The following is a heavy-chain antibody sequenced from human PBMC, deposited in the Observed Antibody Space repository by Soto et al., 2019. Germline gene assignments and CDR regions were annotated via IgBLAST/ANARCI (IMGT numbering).Heavy chain of an antibody. Sequence: GGSLRLSCAPSGFTFSSYGMHWARQAPGKGLEWVAVIWYDGSNKVYADSVKGRFTISRDNSKNTLYLQMNSLRAEDTAVYYCARRCSSTSCXIDDWGQGTLVTVSS. V-gene: IGHV3-33*01. CDR1: GFTFSSYG. J-gene: IGHJ4*02. CDR2: IWYDGSNK. D-gene: IGHD2-2*01. CDR3: ARRCSSTSCXIDD.